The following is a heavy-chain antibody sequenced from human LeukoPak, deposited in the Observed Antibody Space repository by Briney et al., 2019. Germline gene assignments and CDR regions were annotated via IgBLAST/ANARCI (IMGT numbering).Heavy chain of an antibody. D-gene: IGHD3-10*01. CDR1: GGSIRSGSFY. Sequence: SETLSLTCTVSGGSIRSGSFYWTWIRQHPGKGLEWIGYIYYSGTTYYNPSLKSRVSISTDTSKNQFALKLSSVTAADTAVYYCARDQGGVVRGVIDWFDPWGQGALVTVSS. J-gene: IGHJ5*02. CDR2: IYYSGTT. V-gene: IGHV4-31*03. CDR3: ARDQGGVVRGVIDWFDP.